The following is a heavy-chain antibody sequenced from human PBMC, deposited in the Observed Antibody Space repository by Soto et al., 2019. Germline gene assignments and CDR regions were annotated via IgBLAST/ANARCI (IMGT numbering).Heavy chain of an antibody. CDR2: INADNGDT. CDR3: ASQVEMEWGGNYYYGMDV. J-gene: IGHJ6*02. V-gene: IGHV1-3*01. D-gene: IGHD2-21*01. Sequence: QVQLVQSGPEVKTPGASVKVSCKASGYTFTSGGFTFTRYSVHWVRQAPGQRPEWMGWINADNGDTKFSQRFEGRLTLTRDTSASTAYMQLSSLRSEDTALYYCASQVEMEWGGNYYYGMDVWGQGTTVTVSS. CDR1: GYTFTSGGFTFTRYS.